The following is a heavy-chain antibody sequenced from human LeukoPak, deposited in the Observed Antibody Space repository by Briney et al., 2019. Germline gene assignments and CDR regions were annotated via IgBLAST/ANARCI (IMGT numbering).Heavy chain of an antibody. CDR3: AALETQYYYGSGSYYNY. V-gene: IGHV3-11*01. CDR2: ISSSGSTI. D-gene: IGHD3-10*01. CDR1: GFAFSDYY. Sequence: GGSLRLSCAASGFAFSDYYMSWIRQAPGKGLEWVSYISSSGSTIYYADSVKGRFTISRDNAKNSLYLQMNSLRAEDAAVYYCAALETQYYYGSGSYYNYWGQGTLVTVSS. J-gene: IGHJ4*02.